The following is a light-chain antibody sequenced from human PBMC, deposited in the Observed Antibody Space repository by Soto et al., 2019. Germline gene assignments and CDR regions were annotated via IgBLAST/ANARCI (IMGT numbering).Light chain of an antibody. Sequence: QSVLTQPASVSGSPGQSITISCTGTSSDVGSYNYVSWYQQHPGKAPKLMIFDVSNRPLGVSNRFSGSKSGNTASLTISGLQAEDEADYYCSSYTSSSTLLVFGTGTKVTVL. CDR3: SSYTSSSTLLV. J-gene: IGLJ1*01. V-gene: IGLV2-14*01. CDR1: SSDVGSYNY. CDR2: DVS.